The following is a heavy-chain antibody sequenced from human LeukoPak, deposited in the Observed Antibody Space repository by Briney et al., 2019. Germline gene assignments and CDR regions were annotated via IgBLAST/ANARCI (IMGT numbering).Heavy chain of an antibody. J-gene: IGHJ3*02. Sequence: GGSLRLSCAASGFTFRSYGMHWVRQAPGKGLVWVSRISSDGTSTTYADSVKGRFTISRDNAKNTLYLQLDSLRAEDTAIYHCASPGWSDALDMWGQGTRVTVSS. CDR3: ASPGWSDALDM. CDR1: GFTFRSYG. D-gene: IGHD2-15*01. CDR2: ISSDGTST. V-gene: IGHV3-74*01.